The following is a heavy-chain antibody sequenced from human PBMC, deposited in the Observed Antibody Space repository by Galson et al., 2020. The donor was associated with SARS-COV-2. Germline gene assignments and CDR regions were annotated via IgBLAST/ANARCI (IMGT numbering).Heavy chain of an antibody. CDR2: INHSGST. CDR3: ARWGIVVVAAGFDY. D-gene: IGHD3-22*01. V-gene: IGHV4-34*01. J-gene: IGHJ4*02. CDR1: GGPFSGYY. Sequence: SETLSLTCAVYGGPFSGYYWSWIRQPPGKGLEWIGEINHSGSTNYNPSLKSRVTLSVDTSKNQFSLKLSSVTAADTAVYYCARWGIVVVAAGFDYWGQGTLVSVSS.